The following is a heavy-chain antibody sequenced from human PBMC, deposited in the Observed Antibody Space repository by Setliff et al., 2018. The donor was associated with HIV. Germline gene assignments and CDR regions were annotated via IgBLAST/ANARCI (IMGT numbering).Heavy chain of an antibody. J-gene: IGHJ4*02. D-gene: IGHD5-12*01. V-gene: IGHV3-23*01. CDR1: GFTFSNYA. Sequence: GGSLRLSCVASGFTFSNYAMSWIRQAPGKGPEWVSAISARSDYTYAADSMKGRFTISRDNSKNTLYLQMNSLRAEDTAIYYCAPIRDGYNYFFDQWGQGTLVTVSS. CDR3: APIRDGYNYFFDQ. CDR2: ISARSDYT.